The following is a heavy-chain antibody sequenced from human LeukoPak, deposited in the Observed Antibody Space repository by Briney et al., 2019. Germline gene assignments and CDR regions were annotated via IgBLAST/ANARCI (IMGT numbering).Heavy chain of an antibody. D-gene: IGHD3-9*01. CDR1: GGSFSGYY. CDR2: INHSGST. Sequence: SETLSLTCAVYGGSFSGYYWSWIRQPPGKGPEWIGEINHSGSTNYNPSLKSRVTISVDTSKNQFSLKLSSVTAADTAVYYCARDSSGYYDILTGYYSPSYYFDYWGQGTLVTVSS. CDR3: ARDSSGYYDILTGYYSPSYYFDY. V-gene: IGHV4-34*01. J-gene: IGHJ4*02.